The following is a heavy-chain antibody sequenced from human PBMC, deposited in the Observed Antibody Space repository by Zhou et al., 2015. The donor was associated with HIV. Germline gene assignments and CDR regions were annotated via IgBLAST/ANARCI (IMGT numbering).Heavy chain of an antibody. D-gene: IGHD1-1*01. J-gene: IGHJ4*02. CDR1: GGTFSNYA. Sequence: QVQLVQSGAEMKKPGSSVKVSCKASGGTFSNYAISWVRQAPGHGLEWVGRNIPNFGVSNYAQKFQGRVTITADKSTGTAYMELSSLRSDDTAVYYCAGHFLSDTRIRSRPWTWAQGTLVTVSS. CDR2: NIPNFGVS. CDR3: AGHFLSDTRIRSRPWT. V-gene: IGHV1-69*02.